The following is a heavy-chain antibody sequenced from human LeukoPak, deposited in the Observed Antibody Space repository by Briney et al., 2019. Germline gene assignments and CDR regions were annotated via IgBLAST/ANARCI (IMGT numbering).Heavy chain of an antibody. CDR1: GGSISSSSYY. D-gene: IGHD5-24*01. CDR3: ARDTRRDTGIDY. J-gene: IGHJ4*02. Sequence: PSETLSLTCTVSGGSISSSSYYWVWIRQPPGKGLEWIGRIYTSGSTNYNPSLKSRVTMSVDTSKNQFSLKLSSVTAADTAVYYCARDTRRDTGIDYWGQGTLVTVSS. CDR2: IYTSGST. V-gene: IGHV4-39*07.